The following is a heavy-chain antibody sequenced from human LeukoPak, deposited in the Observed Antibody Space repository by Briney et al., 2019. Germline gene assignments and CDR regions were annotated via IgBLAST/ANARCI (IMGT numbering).Heavy chain of an antibody. Sequence: GGSLRLSCAASGFTFTSYAMNWVRQAPGKGLEWVSYIDSNSYTIYYADSVRGRFTISRDNAENSLYLQMDGLREEDAAVYYCARAPMIRGVITSFDQWGQGTLVTVRS. V-gene: IGHV3-48*02. D-gene: IGHD3-10*01. CDR3: ARAPMIRGVITSFDQ. CDR1: GFTFTSYA. J-gene: IGHJ4*02. CDR2: IDSNSYTI.